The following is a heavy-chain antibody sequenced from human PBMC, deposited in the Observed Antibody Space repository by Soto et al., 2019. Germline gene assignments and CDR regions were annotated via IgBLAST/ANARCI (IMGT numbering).Heavy chain of an antibody. CDR1: GYTFTSYA. CDR2: INAGNGNT. CDR3: ARAHIVVVPAAMSG. V-gene: IGHV1-3*01. J-gene: IGHJ4*02. Sequence: QVQLVQSGAEVKKPGASVKVSCKASGYTFTSYAMHWVRQAPGQRLEWMGWINAGNGNTKYSQKFQGRVTITRDTXXSTAYMELSSVRSEDTAVYYCARAHIVVVPAAMSGWGQGTLVTVSS. D-gene: IGHD2-2*01.